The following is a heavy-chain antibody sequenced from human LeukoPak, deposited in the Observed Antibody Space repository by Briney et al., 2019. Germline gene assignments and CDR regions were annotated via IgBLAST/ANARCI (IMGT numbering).Heavy chain of an antibody. V-gene: IGHV1-8*03. Sequence: ASVKVSCKASGYTFTSHDINWVRQATGQGLEWMGWMNPNSGNTGCAQKFQGRVTITRNNSISTVYMELSSLRSEDTAVYYCARDFAILGDGNDDWFDPWGQGTLVTVSS. CDR3: ARDFAILGDGNDDWFDP. J-gene: IGHJ5*02. CDR2: MNPNSGNT. D-gene: IGHD2-15*01. CDR1: GYTFTSHD.